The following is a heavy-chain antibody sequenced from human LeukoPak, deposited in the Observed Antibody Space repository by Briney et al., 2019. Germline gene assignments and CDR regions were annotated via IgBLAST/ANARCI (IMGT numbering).Heavy chain of an antibody. CDR2: IRYDGTNQ. CDR3: ATDAYAALDY. V-gene: IGHV3-30*02. D-gene: IGHD3-16*01. J-gene: IGHJ4*02. CDR1: GYIFSSYG. Sequence: GGSLSLFCTASGYIFSSYGIHWVRQAPGKGLHWVTFIRYDGTNQYYADSVKGRFTVSRDNSKNTVYLQMNSLRPDDTAIYYCATDAYAALDYWGQGTLVTVSS.